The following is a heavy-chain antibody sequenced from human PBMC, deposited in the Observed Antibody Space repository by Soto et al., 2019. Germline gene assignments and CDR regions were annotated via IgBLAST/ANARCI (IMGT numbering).Heavy chain of an antibody. Sequence: ASVKVSCKASGGTFISYSISWVRLAPGQGLECRGGIIPIFGTANYAQKFQGRVTITADESTSTAYMELSSLRSEDTAVYYCARAVDIVGATFAWFDPWGQGTLVTLSS. CDR2: IIPIFGTA. J-gene: IGHJ5*02. CDR3: ARAVDIVGATFAWFDP. CDR1: GGTFISYS. D-gene: IGHD1-26*01. V-gene: IGHV1-69*13.